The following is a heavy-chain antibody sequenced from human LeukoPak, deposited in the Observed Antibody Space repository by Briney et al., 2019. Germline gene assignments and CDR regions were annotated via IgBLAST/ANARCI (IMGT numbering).Heavy chain of an antibody. D-gene: IGHD4-23*01. CDR3: ARDPNYGGNPPNLDY. J-gene: IGHJ4*02. V-gene: IGHV4-34*01. CDR2: INHSGST. CDR1: GGSFSGYY. Sequence: SETLSLTCAVYGGSFSGYYWSWIRQPPGKGLEWIGEINHSGSTNYNPSLKSRVTISVDTSKNQFPLKLSSVTAADTAVYYCARDPNYGGNPPNLDYWGQGTLVTVSS.